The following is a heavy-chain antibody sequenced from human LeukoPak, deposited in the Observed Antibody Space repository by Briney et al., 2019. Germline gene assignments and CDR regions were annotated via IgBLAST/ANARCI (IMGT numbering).Heavy chain of an antibody. CDR1: GYTFTSYG. CDR2: ISAYNGNT. D-gene: IGHD2-2*01. J-gene: IGHJ4*02. Sequence: ASVKVSCTASGYTFTSYGISWVRQAPGQGLEWMGWISAYNGNTNYAQKLQGRVTMTTDTSTSTAYMELRSLRSDDTAVYYCARRYCSSTSCYHFDYWGQGTLVTVSS. CDR3: ARRYCSSTSCYHFDY. V-gene: IGHV1-18*01.